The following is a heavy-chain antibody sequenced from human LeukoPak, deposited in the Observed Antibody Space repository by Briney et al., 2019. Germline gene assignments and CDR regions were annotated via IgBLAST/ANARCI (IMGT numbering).Heavy chain of an antibody. CDR1: GFSFSSVA. V-gene: IGHV3-66*01. CDR2: IYSGGST. Sequence: PGGSLRLSCAASGFSFSSVAMTWVRQAPGKGLEWVSVIYSGGSTYYADSVKGRFTISRDNSKNTLYLQMNSLRAEDTAVYYCARDVQVDYWGQGTLVTVSS. J-gene: IGHJ4*02. CDR3: ARDVQVDY.